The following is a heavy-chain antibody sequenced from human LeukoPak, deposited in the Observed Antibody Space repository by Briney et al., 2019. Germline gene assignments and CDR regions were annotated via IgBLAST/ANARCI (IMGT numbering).Heavy chain of an antibody. J-gene: IGHJ4*02. V-gene: IGHV3-23*01. D-gene: IGHD1-26*01. CDR2: ISASGGNS. Sequence: TGGSLRLSCEASGFTFSDSAMSWVRQASGRGLEWVSLISASGGNSYYADSVKGRFTVSRGSSKNTLHLQMNSLRAEDTAVYYCARDIELSCWGQGTLVTVSS. CDR1: GFTFSDSA. CDR3: ARDIELSC.